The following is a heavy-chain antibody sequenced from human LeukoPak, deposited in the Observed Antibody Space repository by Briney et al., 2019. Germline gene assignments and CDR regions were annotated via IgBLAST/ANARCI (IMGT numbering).Heavy chain of an antibody. V-gene: IGHV3-23*01. CDR2: ISGSGGST. Sequence: GGSLRLSCAASGFTFSSYAMSWVRQAPGKGLEWVSAISGSGGSTYYADSAKGRFTISRDNSKNTLYLQMSSLRAEDTAVYYCARGIIGVPAAYFYYGMDVWGQGTTVTVSS. CDR1: GFTFSSYA. D-gene: IGHD2-2*01. CDR3: ARGIIGVPAAYFYYGMDV. J-gene: IGHJ6*02.